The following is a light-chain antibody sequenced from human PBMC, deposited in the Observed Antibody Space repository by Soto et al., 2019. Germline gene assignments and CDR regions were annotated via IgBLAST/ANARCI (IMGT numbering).Light chain of an antibody. CDR2: STS. CDR1: IGAVTSGYY. Sequence: QAVVTQEPSLTVSPGGTVTLTCASSIGAVTSGYYPNWFQQKPGQAPRPLIYSTSSKHSWTLARFSGSLLGGKAALTLTGVQPEAEAEYYCLLYSGGALVFGGGTKLTVL. CDR3: LLYSGGALV. J-gene: IGLJ2*01. V-gene: IGLV7-43*01.